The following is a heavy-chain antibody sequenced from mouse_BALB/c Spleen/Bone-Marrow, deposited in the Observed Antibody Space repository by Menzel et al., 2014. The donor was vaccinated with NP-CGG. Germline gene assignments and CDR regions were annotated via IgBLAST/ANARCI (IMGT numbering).Heavy chain of an antibody. J-gene: IGHJ2*01. Sequence: EVKLLESGGGLVQPGGSLNLACVASGFDFGRYWMSWARQAPGKGLEWIGEINPGSSTINYSPSLKDKFIMSRDNVKNTLYLQMRKVRSEDTALYYCARLGYYGYHDNWGQGTTLTVSS. V-gene: IGHV4-2*02. CDR3: ARLGYYGYHDN. D-gene: IGHD1-2*01. CDR2: INPGSSTI. CDR1: GFDFGRYW.